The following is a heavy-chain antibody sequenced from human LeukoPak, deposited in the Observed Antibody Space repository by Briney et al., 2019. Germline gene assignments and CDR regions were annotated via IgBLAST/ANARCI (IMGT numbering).Heavy chain of an antibody. CDR2: INHSGST. V-gene: IGHV4-34*01. CDR3: ARGVAAAGPEFGY. Sequence: SETLSLTCAVYGGSFSGYYWSWNRQPPGKGLEWIGEINHSGSTNYNPSLKSRVTISVDASKNQFSLKLSSVTAADTAVYYCARGVAAAGPEFGYWGQGTLVTVSS. D-gene: IGHD6-13*01. CDR1: GGSFSGYY. J-gene: IGHJ4*02.